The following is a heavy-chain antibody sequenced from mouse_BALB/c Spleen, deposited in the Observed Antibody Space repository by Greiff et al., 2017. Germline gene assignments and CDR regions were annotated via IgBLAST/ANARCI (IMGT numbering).Heavy chain of an antibody. CDR1: GFTFSSYA. V-gene: IGHV5-9-4*01. J-gene: IGHJ4*01. Sequence: EVQVVESGGGLVKPGGSLKLSCAASGFTFSSYAMSWVRQSPEKRLEWVAEISSGGSYTYYPDTVTGRFTISRDNAKNTLYLEMSSLRSEDTAMYDCAKSPVVAKDYAMDYWGQGTSVTVSS. CDR3: AKSPVVAKDYAMDY. D-gene: IGHD1-1*01. CDR2: ISSGGSYT.